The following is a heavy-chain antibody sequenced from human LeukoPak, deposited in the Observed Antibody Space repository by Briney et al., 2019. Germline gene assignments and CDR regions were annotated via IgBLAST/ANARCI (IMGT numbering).Heavy chain of an antibody. J-gene: IGHJ5*02. Sequence: ASVKVSCKAPGYTFTGYYMHWVRQAPGQGLEWMGWINPNSGGTNYAQKFQGWVTMTRDTSISTAYMELSRLRSDDTAVYYCARELGVLRPSRGYSGYDLKWFDPWGQGTLVTVSS. CDR2: INPNSGGT. CDR1: GYTFTGYY. V-gene: IGHV1-2*04. CDR3: ARELGVLRPSRGYSGYDLKWFDP. D-gene: IGHD5-12*01.